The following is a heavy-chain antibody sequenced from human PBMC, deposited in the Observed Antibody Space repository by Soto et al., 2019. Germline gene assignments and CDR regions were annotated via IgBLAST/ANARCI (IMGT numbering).Heavy chain of an antibody. CDR2: ISSSSSTI. Sequence: GGSLRLSCAAYGFTFSSYTLNWVRQAPGQGLEWVAYISSSSSTIYYADSVKGRFTISRDNAKNSLYLQMNSLRAEDTAVYYCARGRRNCSSTSCRASHYYYMDVWGKGTTVTVSS. CDR3: ARGRRNCSSTSCRASHYYYMDV. D-gene: IGHD2-2*01. J-gene: IGHJ6*03. CDR1: GFTFSSYT. V-gene: IGHV3-48*01.